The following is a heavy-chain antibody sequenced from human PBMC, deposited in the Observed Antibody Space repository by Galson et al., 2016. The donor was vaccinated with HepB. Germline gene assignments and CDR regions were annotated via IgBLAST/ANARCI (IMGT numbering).Heavy chain of an antibody. CDR3: SSAWCSGICFLDY. J-gene: IGHJ4*02. CDR1: GGSITSYS. CDR2: IYYTGST. Sequence: SETLSLTCTVSGGSITSYSWTWIRQPPGKGLEWIGFIYYTGSTTYNPSLESRVTISVDTSKDQFSLKLSSVTAADTAVYYCSSAWCSGICFLDYWGQGSLVTVSS. D-gene: IGHD2-15*01. V-gene: IGHV4-59*01.